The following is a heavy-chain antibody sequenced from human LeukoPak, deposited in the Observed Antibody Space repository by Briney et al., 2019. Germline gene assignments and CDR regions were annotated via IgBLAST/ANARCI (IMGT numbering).Heavy chain of an antibody. CDR3: ARAATVTGRWYFDR. CDR2: IDPRNSNS. D-gene: IGHD4-17*01. J-gene: IGHJ2*01. Sequence: GESLKISCAGSGYTFTSYWISWVRQMPGRGLEWMEWIDPRNSNSKYTPSSQGHVTMSIDKSITTAYLQWFSLEASDTATYYCARAATVTGRWYFDRWGRGTPVIVSS. CDR1: GYTFTSYW. V-gene: IGHV5-10-1*01.